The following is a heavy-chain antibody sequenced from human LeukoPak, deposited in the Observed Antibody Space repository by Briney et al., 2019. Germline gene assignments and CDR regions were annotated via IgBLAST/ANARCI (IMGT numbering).Heavy chain of an antibody. D-gene: IGHD1-7*01. CDR3: ARDGGSYNWNYVYYFDY. CDR1: GFTFSSYS. CDR2: ISSSSSYI. Sequence: GGSLRLSCAASGFTFSSYSMNWVRQAPGKGLEWVSSISSSSSYIYYADSVKGRFTISRDNAKNSLYLQMNSLRAEDTAVYYCARDGGSYNWNYVYYFDYWGQGTLVTVSS. J-gene: IGHJ4*02. V-gene: IGHV3-21*01.